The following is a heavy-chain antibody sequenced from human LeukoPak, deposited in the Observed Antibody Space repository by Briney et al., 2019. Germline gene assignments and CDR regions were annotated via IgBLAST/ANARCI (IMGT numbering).Heavy chain of an antibody. V-gene: IGHV1-69*01. J-gene: IGHJ6*03. CDR2: IIPIFGTA. D-gene: IGHD2-2*01. CDR1: GGTFSSYA. Sequence: SVKVSCKASGGTFSSYAISWVRQAPGQGLVWMGGIIPIFGTANYAQKFQGRVTITADESTSTAYMELSSLRSEDTAVYYCARGRFKYQLLSVYYYYYMDVWGKGTTVTVSS. CDR3: ARGRFKYQLLSVYYYYYMDV.